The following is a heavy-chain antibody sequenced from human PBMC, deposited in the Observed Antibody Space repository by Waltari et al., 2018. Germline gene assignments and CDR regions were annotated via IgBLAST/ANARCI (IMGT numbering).Heavy chain of an antibody. V-gene: IGHV4-39*07. CDR3: ARDPYDSSGYYQSHYFDY. Sequence: QLQLQESGPGLVKPSETLSLTCTVSGGSISSSSYYWGWIRQPPGRGLEWIGSIYYSGSTYDNPSLKSRVTISVDTSKNQFSLKLSSVTAADTAVYYCARDPYDSSGYYQSHYFDYWGQGTLVTVSS. D-gene: IGHD3-22*01. CDR2: IYYSGST. J-gene: IGHJ4*02. CDR1: GGSISSSSYY.